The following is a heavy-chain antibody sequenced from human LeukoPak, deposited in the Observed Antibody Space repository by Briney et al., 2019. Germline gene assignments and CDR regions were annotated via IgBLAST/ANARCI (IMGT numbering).Heavy chain of an antibody. J-gene: IGHJ5*02. D-gene: IGHD6-13*01. Sequence: SETLSLTCTVSGGSISSSSYYWGWIRQPPGKGLEWIGSIYYSGSTYYNPSLKSRVTISVDTSKNQFSLKLSSVTAADTAVYYCARELRGSSSPWGQGTLVTVSS. CDR3: ARELRGSSSP. V-gene: IGHV4-39*07. CDR2: IYYSGST. CDR1: GGSISSSSYY.